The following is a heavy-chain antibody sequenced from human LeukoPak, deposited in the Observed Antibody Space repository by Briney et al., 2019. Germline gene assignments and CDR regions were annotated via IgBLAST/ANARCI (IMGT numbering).Heavy chain of an antibody. CDR1: GGSFSGYY. CDR2: INHSGST. V-gene: IGHV4-34*01. J-gene: IGHJ5*02. D-gene: IGHD3-9*01. CDR3: AKVPRQHDNWFDP. Sequence: SETLSLTCAVYGGSFSGYYWSWIRQPPGKGLEWVGEINHSGSTNYNPSLKSRVTISVDTSKNQFSLKLSSVTAADTAIYYCAKVPRQHDNWFDPWGQGTLVTVSS.